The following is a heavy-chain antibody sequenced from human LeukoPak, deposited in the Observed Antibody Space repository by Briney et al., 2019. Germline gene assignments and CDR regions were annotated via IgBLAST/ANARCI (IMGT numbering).Heavy chain of an antibody. D-gene: IGHD1-1*01. CDR1: GGSISGYY. J-gene: IGHJ4*02. Sequence: PSETLSLTCTVSGGSISGYYWSWIRQPPGKGLEWIGFIHDSGNTYYNASLKSRVTISVDTSKNQLSLNLRSVAAADTAVYYCARWKKTGFDYWGQGTLVTVSS. CDR3: ARWKKTGFDY. CDR2: IHDSGNT. V-gene: IGHV4-59*01.